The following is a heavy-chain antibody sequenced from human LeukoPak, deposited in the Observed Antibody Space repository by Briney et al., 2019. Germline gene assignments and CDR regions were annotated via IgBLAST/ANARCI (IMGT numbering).Heavy chain of an antibody. CDR1: GFTFSNYW. V-gene: IGHV3-7*01. D-gene: IGHD3-10*02. CDR2: IKQDGSQK. Sequence: GGSLRLSCVASGFTFSNYWMSWVRQAPGKGLEWLANIKQDGSQKYYVDSVKGRFTISRDNAKNSLYLQINSLRAEDTAVYYCAELGITMIGGVWGKGTTVTISS. CDR3: AELGITMIGGV. J-gene: IGHJ6*04.